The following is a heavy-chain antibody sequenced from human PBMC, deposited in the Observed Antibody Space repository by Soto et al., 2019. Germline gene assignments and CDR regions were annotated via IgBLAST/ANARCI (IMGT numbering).Heavy chain of an antibody. CDR2: MYYSGST. Sequence: SETLSLTCAVSGGSISSGGYYWSWIRQPPGKGLEWIGYMYYSGSTNYNPSLKSRVTMSMDTPRNQFSLKLTSVTAADTAVYYCARGQWLENDVFGFWGQGRMVTVSS. D-gene: IGHD6-19*01. CDR1: GGSISSGGYY. J-gene: IGHJ3*01. CDR3: ARGQWLENDVFGF. V-gene: IGHV4-61*08.